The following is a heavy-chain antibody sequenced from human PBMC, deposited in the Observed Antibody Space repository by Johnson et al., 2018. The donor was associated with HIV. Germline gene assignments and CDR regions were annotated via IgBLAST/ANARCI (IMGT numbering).Heavy chain of an antibody. CDR3: ARERYGSQAIDAFDI. Sequence: QVQLVESGGGLVKPGGSLRLYCAASGFTFSDYYMSWIRQAPGKGLEWVSYISSSGSTIYYADSVKGRFTISRDNSKNTLYLQMTSLRAEDMAVYYCARERYGSQAIDAFDIWGQGTMVTVSS. D-gene: IGHD2-15*01. V-gene: IGHV3-11*04. J-gene: IGHJ3*02. CDR2: ISSSGSTI. CDR1: GFTFSDYY.